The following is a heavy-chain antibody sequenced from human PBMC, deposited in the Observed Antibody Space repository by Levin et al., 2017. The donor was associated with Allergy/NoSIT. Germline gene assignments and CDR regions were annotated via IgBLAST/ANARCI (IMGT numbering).Heavy chain of an antibody. D-gene: IGHD3-10*01. CDR2: ISAYNGNT. J-gene: IGHJ4*02. Sequence: GESLKISCKASGYTFTSYGISWVRQAPGQGLEWMGWISAYNGNTNYAQKLQGRVTMTTDTSTSTAYMELRSLRSDDTAVYYCARSSRGLYYFDYWGQGTLVTVSS. CDR1: GYTFTSYG. CDR3: ARSSRGLYYFDY. V-gene: IGHV1-18*01.